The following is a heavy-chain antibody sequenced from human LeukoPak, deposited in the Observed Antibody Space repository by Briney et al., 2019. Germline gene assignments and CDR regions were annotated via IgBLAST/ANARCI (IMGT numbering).Heavy chain of an antibody. CDR1: GGPINFY. D-gene: IGHD3-3*01. V-gene: IGHV4-59*01. Sequence: SETLSPTCSVSGGPINFYWSWIRQSPGKGLEWIGCVHQNGSASYKSSLQRRVTMSVDTSKRQVSLMLNSVTAADTAVYYCARDVRRGLRFNNIYPYFGMDVWGKGTTVIVSA. CDR2: VHQNGSA. J-gene: IGHJ6*04. CDR3: ARDVRRGLRFNNIYPYFGMDV.